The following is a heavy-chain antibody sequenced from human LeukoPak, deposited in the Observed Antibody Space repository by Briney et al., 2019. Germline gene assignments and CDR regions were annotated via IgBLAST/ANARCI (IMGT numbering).Heavy chain of an antibody. Sequence: PSETLSLTCTVSGGSISSYYWSWIRQPAGKGLEWIGRIYSNGDTNYNPSLKSRVTMSVDTSKNQFSLNLTSVTAADTAVYFCARGTQGYCSSTSCYRWFDPWGQGTLVTVSS. CDR1: GGSISSYY. CDR2: IYSNGDT. J-gene: IGHJ5*02. CDR3: ARGTQGYCSSTSCYRWFDP. D-gene: IGHD2-2*02. V-gene: IGHV4-4*07.